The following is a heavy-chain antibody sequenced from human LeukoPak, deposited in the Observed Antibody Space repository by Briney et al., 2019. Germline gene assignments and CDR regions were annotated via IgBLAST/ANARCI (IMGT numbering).Heavy chain of an antibody. D-gene: IGHD3-22*01. V-gene: IGHV4-34*01. J-gene: IGHJ3*02. CDR1: GGSFSGYY. Sequence: SETLSLTCAVYGGSFSGYYWSWIRQPPGKGLEWIGEINHSGSTNYNPSLKSQVTISVDTSKNQFSLKLSSVTAADTAVYYCARGGYYDSSGYYYFSFPIAAFDIWGQGTMVTVSS. CDR2: INHSGST. CDR3: ARGGYYDSSGYYYFSFPIAAFDI.